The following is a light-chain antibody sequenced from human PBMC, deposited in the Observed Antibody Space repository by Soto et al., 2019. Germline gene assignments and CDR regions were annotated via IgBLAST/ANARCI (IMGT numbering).Light chain of an antibody. J-gene: IGLJ3*02. CDR3: SSDTSSSTLV. V-gene: IGLV2-14*01. CDR1: SSDVGGYNY. Sequence: QSVLTQPASVSGSPGQSITISCTGTSSDVGGYNYVSWYQQHPGKAPKLMIYEVSNRPSGVSNRFSGSKSGNTASLTISGLQAEDEADYYCSSDTSSSTLVFGGGIHLTVL. CDR2: EVS.